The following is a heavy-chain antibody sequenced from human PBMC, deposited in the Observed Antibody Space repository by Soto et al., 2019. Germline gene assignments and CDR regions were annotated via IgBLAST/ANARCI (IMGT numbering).Heavy chain of an antibody. CDR1: GFTVSSYE. J-gene: IGHJ5*02. Sequence: GGSLRLSCAASGFTVSSYEMHWVRQGTGKGLEWVSRINIGGDTFYSGSVKGRFTVSRENARNAAHLQMDSLRVGDTAVYYCVRGQMRSSSGHTWFDTWGQGVLVTVSS. CDR2: INIGGDT. CDR3: VRGQMRSSSGHTWFDT. D-gene: IGHD6-6*01. V-gene: IGHV3-13*01.